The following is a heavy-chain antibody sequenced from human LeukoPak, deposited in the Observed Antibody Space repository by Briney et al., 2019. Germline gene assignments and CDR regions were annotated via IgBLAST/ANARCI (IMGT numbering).Heavy chain of an antibody. CDR2: IYYSGST. CDR1: GGSISSGGYY. CDR3: ARRWVRGIAAVGMASEG. Sequence: PSETLSLTCTVSGGSISSGGYYWSWIRQHPGKGLEWIGYIYYSGSTYYNPSLKSRVTISVDTSKNQFSLKLSSVTAADTAVYYCARRWVRGIAAVGMASEGWGQGALVTVSS. J-gene: IGHJ4*02. D-gene: IGHD6-13*01. V-gene: IGHV4-31*03.